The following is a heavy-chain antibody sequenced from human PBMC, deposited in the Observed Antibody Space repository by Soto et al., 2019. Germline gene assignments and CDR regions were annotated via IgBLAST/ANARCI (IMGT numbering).Heavy chain of an antibody. CDR2: VSRSGGDT. CDR1: GVTFSSYA. J-gene: IGHJ6*02. CDR3: AKEWLYGSGSFYYYYGMDV. V-gene: IGHV3-23*01. D-gene: IGHD3-10*01. Sequence: GVSLRLSCAASGVTFSSYAMNWVRQAPGKGLEWVPSVSRSGGDTYYADSVKGRFSISRDNSKNTLYLQVNSLRAEDTAVYYCAKEWLYGSGSFYYYYGMDVWGQGTTVTVSS.